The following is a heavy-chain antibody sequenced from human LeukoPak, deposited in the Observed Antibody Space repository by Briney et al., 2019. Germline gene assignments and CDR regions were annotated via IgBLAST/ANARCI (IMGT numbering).Heavy chain of an antibody. CDR1: GFTFSSYW. J-gene: IGHJ6*03. V-gene: IGHV3-74*01. CDR2: LYTDVSST. CDR3: ARDYPYCTNGVCYGSYMDV. D-gene: IGHD2-8*01. Sequence: GGSLRLSCAASGFTFSSYWMHWVRQAPGKGLVWVSRLYTDVSSTSYADSVKGRFTISRDNAKNTLYLQMDSLRAEDTAVYYCARDYPYCTNGVCYGSYMDVWGKGTTVTVSS.